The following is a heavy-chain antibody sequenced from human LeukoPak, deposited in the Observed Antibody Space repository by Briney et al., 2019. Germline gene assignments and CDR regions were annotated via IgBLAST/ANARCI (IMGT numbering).Heavy chain of an antibody. CDR3: AREKDYYDSSGYHLY. J-gene: IGHJ4*02. D-gene: IGHD3-22*01. V-gene: IGHV3-48*01. Sequence: GGSLRLSCAASGFTFSSYAMSWVRQAPGKGLEWVSYISSGNSNIYYADSVKGRFTISRDNAKNSLYLQMNSLRAEDTAVYYCAREKDYYDSSGYHLYWGQGTLVTVSS. CDR2: ISSGNSNI. CDR1: GFTFSSYA.